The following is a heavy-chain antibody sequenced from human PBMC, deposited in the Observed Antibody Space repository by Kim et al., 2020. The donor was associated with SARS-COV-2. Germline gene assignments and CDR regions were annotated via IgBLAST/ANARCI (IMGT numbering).Heavy chain of an antibody. V-gene: IGHV4-39*07. D-gene: IGHD2-21*02. Sequence: SETLSLTCTVSGGSISSSSYYWGWIRQPPGKGLEWIGSIYYSGSTYYNPSLKSRVTISVDTSKNQFSLKLSSVTAADTAVYYCARSVVVTARPNTNWFDP. CDR3: ARSVVVTARPNTNWFDP. CDR2: IYYSGST. CDR1: GGSISSSSYY. J-gene: IGHJ5*02.